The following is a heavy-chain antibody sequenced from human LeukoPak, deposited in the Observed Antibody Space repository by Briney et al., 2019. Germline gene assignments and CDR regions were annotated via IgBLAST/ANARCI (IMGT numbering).Heavy chain of an antibody. V-gene: IGHV1-2*02. CDR2: IHPNSGGT. Sequence: ASVKVSCKASGYTFTGYYLHRVRQAPGQGLEWMGWIHPNSGGTNYAQKFQGRVTMTRDTSISTAYMELSSLRSDDTAVYFCARLASGPGGGQGTLVTVSS. CDR3: ARLASGPG. J-gene: IGHJ1*01. CDR1: GYTFTGYY. D-gene: IGHD6-6*01.